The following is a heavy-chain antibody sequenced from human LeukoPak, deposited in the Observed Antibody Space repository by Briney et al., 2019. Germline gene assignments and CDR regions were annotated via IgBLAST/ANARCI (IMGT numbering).Heavy chain of an antibody. CDR3: ASLSRVAGTFSEFLF. D-gene: IGHD1-7*01. CDR2: IYYRGST. J-gene: IGHJ4*02. V-gene: IGHV4-59*01. Sequence: SETLSLTCTVSGGSINNYYWSWIRQPPGKGLEWIGYIYYRGSTNYNPSLKSRVTFPVDTSKNQFSLKLNSVTAADTAVYYCASLSRVAGTFSEFLFWGQGTLVTVSS. CDR1: GGSINNYY.